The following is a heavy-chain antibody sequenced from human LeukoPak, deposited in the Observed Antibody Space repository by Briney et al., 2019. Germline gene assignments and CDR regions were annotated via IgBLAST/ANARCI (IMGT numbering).Heavy chain of an antibody. CDR1: GGSISSYY. CDR3: ARQIASAGPAGFDF. CDR2: IYSTGST. V-gene: IGHV4-4*07. J-gene: IGHJ4*02. D-gene: IGHD6-13*01. Sequence: PSETLSLTCTVSGGSISSYYWSWIRQPAGKGLEWIGRIYSTGSTNYNPSLKSRVTMSVDTSKNQFSLRLRSVTAADTAVYYCARQIASAGPAGFDFWGQGALVTVSS.